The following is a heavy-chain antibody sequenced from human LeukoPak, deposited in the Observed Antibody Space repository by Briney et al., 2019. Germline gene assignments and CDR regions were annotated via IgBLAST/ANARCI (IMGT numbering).Heavy chain of an antibody. D-gene: IGHD3-3*01. CDR1: GYTFTGYY. V-gene: IGHV1-2*02. CDR3: ARAMRRTYYDFWSGYHGY. CDR2: INPNSGGT. J-gene: IGHJ4*02. Sequence: ASVKVSCKASGYTFTGYYMHWVRQAPGQGLEWMGWINPNSGGTNYAQKFQGGVTMTRDTSISTAYMELSRLRSDDTAVYYCARAMRRTYYDFWSGYHGYWGQGTLVTVSS.